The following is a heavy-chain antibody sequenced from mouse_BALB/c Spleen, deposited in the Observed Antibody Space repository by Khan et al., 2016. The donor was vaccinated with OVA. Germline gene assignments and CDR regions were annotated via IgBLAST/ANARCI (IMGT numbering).Heavy chain of an antibody. CDR3: TRSYDSYYFDY. V-gene: IGHV1-5*01. J-gene: IGHJ2*01. CDR2: IYPGISDT. D-gene: IGHD2-4*01. Sequence: VQLQQSGTVLARPGASVKMSCKASGYSFTSYWMHWVKQRPGLGLEWIGAIYPGISDTRYNQKFKGKAKLTSVTYDSTAYMELNSLTNDSSAVYYCTRSYDSYYFDYWGQGTLLTVSS. CDR1: GYSFTSYW.